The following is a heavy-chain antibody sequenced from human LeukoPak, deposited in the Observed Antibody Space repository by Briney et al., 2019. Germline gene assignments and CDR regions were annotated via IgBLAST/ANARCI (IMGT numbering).Heavy chain of an antibody. CDR3: AKDLEWELPPDYAFDI. J-gene: IGHJ3*02. CDR2: IRYDGSNK. Sequence: GGSLRLSCAASGFTFSSYGMHWVRQAPGKGLEWVAFIRYDGSNKYYADSVKGRFTISRDNSKNTLYLQMNSLRAEDTAVYYCAKDLEWELPPDYAFDIWGQGTMVTVSS. V-gene: IGHV3-30*02. CDR1: GFTFSSYG. D-gene: IGHD1-26*01.